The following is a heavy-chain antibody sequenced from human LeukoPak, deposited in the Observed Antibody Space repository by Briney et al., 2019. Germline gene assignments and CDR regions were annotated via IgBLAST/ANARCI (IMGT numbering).Heavy chain of an antibody. CDR3: ARTVVAATPDYNWFDP. CDR1: GYTFTGYY. J-gene: IGHJ5*02. D-gene: IGHD2-15*01. Sequence: ASVKVSCKASGYTFTGYYMHWVRQAPGQGLEWMGWINPNSGGTYYARDFQGRVTMTRDTSISTAYMDLSRLRSDDTAVYYCARTVVAATPDYNWFDPWGQGTLVTVSS. V-gene: IGHV1-2*02. CDR2: INPNSGGT.